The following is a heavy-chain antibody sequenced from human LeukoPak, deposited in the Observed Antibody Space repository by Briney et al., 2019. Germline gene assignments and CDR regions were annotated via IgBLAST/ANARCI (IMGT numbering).Heavy chain of an antibody. D-gene: IGHD2/OR15-2a*01. J-gene: IGHJ4*02. CDR1: GFTFSSYA. V-gene: IGHV3-23*01. Sequence: GGSLRLSCAASGFTFSSYAMSWVRQAPGKGLEWVSAISGSGGSTYYADSVKGRFTISRDNAKNSLYLQMNSLRAEDTAVYYCARDLSRVSSGIDYWGQGTLVTVSS. CDR2: ISGSGGST. CDR3: ARDLSRVSSGIDY.